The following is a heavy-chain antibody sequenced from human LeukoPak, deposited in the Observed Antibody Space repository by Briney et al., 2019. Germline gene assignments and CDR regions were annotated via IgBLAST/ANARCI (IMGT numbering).Heavy chain of an antibody. CDR2: IYYSGST. D-gene: IGHD7-27*01. J-gene: IGHJ6*02. CDR1: GGSISSGGYY. CDR3: ATASWGSAYYYYGMDV. V-gene: IGHV4-31*03. Sequence: SETLSLTCTVSGGSISSGGYYWSWIRQHPGKGLEWIGYIYYSGSTYYNPSLKSRVTISVDTSKNQFSLKLSSVTAADTAVYYCATASWGSAYYYYGMDVWGQGTTVTVSS.